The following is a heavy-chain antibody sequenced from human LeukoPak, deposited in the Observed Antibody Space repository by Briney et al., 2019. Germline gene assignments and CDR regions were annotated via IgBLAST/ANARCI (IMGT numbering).Heavy chain of an antibody. D-gene: IGHD5-18*01. V-gene: IGHV4-39*07. CDR3: ARRGYSYGSILR. CDR2: IYFTGST. CDR1: GGSVRDSSFY. Sequence: PSETLSLTCTVSGGSVRDSSFYWGWLRQPPGKGLEWIGDIYFTGSTYYNPSVKSRVTMSLDTSKNQVSLKLSSVTAADTAVYYCARRGYSYGSILRWGQGTLVTVSS. J-gene: IGHJ4*02.